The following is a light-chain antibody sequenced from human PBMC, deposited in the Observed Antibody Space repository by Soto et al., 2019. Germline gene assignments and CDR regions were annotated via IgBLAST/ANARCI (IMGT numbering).Light chain of an antibody. J-gene: IGKJ1*01. CDR3: QEYNSYWT. Sequence: IQMTQSPSTPSSSLGDRVTITCRASQSISNWLAWYQQKPGKAPKLLIYKASSLESGVPSRFSGSGSGTEFTLTISSMRPDYFGTYDGQEYNSYWTFGQGTKVDIK. CDR1: QSISNW. V-gene: IGKV1-5*03. CDR2: KAS.